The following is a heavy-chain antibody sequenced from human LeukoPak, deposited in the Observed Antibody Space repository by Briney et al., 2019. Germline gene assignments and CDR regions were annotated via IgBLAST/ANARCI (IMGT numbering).Heavy chain of an antibody. CDR1: GGSISSYY. Sequence: SETLPLTCTVSGGSISSYYWSWIRQPPGKGLEWIGYIYTSGSTNYNPSLKSRVTISVDTSKNQFSLKLSSVTAADTAVYYCASHTDSSSWINWFDPWGQGTLVTVSS. V-gene: IGHV4-4*09. D-gene: IGHD6-13*01. CDR3: ASHTDSSSWINWFDP. CDR2: IYTSGST. J-gene: IGHJ5*02.